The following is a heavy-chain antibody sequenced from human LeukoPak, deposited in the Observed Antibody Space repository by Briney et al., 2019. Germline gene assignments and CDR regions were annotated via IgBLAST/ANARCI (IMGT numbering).Heavy chain of an antibody. Sequence: SETLSLTCTVSGGSISSYYWSWIRQPPGKGLEWIGEINHSGSTNYNPSLKSRVTISVDTSKNQFSLKLSSVTAADTAVYYCARVWGSSWPYYFDYWGQGTLVTVSS. CDR3: ARVWGSSWPYYFDY. D-gene: IGHD6-13*01. J-gene: IGHJ4*02. V-gene: IGHV4-34*01. CDR1: GGSISSYY. CDR2: INHSGST.